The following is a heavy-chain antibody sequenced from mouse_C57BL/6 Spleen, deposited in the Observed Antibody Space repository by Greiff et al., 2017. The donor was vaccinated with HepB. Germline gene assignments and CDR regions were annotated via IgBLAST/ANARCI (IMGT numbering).Heavy chain of an antibody. Sequence: VQLQQPGAELVRPGSSVKLSCKASGYTFTSYWMHWVKQRPIQGLEWIGNIDPSDSETHYNQKFKDKATLTVDKSSSTAYMQLSSLTSEDSAVYYCARGYGSSYVGWYFDVWGTGTTVTVSS. CDR3: ARGYGSSYVGWYFDV. CDR2: IDPSDSET. J-gene: IGHJ1*03. CDR1: GYTFTSYW. V-gene: IGHV1-52*01. D-gene: IGHD1-1*01.